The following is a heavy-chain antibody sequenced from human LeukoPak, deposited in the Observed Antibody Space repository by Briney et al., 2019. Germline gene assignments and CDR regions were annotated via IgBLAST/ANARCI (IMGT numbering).Heavy chain of an antibody. J-gene: IGHJ5*02. Sequence: ASVKVSCKASGYTFTSYYMHWVRQAPGQGLEWMGIINPSGGSTSYAQKFQGRVTMTRDTSTSTVYMELSSLRSEDTAVYYCARDLRAVVVSMKFDPWGQVTLVTVSS. CDR2: INPSGGST. D-gene: IGHD2-15*01. V-gene: IGHV1-46*01. CDR3: ARDLRAVVVSMKFDP. CDR1: GYTFTSYY.